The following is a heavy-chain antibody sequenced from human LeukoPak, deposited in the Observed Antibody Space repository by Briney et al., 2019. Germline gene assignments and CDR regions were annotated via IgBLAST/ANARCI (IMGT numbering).Heavy chain of an antibody. Sequence: ASVKVSCKASGGTFSSYAISWVRQAPGQGLEWVGGIIPIFGTANYAQKFQGRVTLTADESTSTAYMELSSLRSEDTAVYYCANQYYYDSSGYYSGLYWGQGTLVTVSS. CDR3: ANQYYYDSSGYYSGLY. CDR1: GGTFSSYA. J-gene: IGHJ4*02. V-gene: IGHV1-69*13. CDR2: IIPIFGTA. D-gene: IGHD3-22*01.